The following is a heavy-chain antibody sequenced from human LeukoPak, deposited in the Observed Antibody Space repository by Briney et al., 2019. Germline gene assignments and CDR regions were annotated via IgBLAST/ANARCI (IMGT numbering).Heavy chain of an antibody. Sequence: GGSLRLSCAASGFTFSTYWMSWVRQAPGKGLEWVANIKQDGSEKYYVDSVKGRFTISRDNANNSLYLQMNTLRAEDTAVYYCATDLQPFDYWGQGTLVTVSS. CDR2: IKQDGSEK. V-gene: IGHV3-7*04. D-gene: IGHD2-2*01. J-gene: IGHJ4*02. CDR1: GFTFSTYW. CDR3: ATDLQPFDY.